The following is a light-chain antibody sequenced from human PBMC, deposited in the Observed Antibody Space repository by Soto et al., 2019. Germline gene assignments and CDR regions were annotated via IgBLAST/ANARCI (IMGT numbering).Light chain of an antibody. CDR1: QSFSSY. CDR2: DAS. Sequence: EIVLTQSPGTLSLSPGERATLSCRASQSFSSYLAWYQQKPGQAPRLLIYDASKRATGIPARFSGRGSGTDFTLTISSLEPEHFAVYYCQQRSNWPPVITFGQGTRLEIK. J-gene: IGKJ5*01. CDR3: QQRSNWPPVIT. V-gene: IGKV3-11*01.